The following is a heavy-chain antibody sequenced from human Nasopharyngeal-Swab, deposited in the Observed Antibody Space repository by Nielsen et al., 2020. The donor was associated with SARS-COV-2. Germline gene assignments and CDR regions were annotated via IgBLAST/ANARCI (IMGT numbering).Heavy chain of an antibody. V-gene: IGHV4-39*07. Sequence: WIRQPPGKGLEWIGSIYYSGSPYYNPSLKSRVTISVDTSKNQFSLKLSSVTAADTAVYYCARGPGLLLGYYYYYGMDVWGQGTTVTVSS. D-gene: IGHD2-15*01. CDR3: ARGPGLLLGYYYYYGMDV. CDR2: IYYSGSP. J-gene: IGHJ6*02.